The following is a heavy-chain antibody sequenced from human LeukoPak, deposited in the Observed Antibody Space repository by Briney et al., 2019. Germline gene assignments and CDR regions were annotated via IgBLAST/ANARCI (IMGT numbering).Heavy chain of an antibody. CDR3: ARVEYSSSAYYFDY. J-gene: IGHJ4*02. Sequence: GGSLRLSCAASGFTFSSYGMHWVRQAPGKGLEWVAFIRYDGSNKYYADSVKGRFTISRDNSKNTLNLQMNSLRAEDTAVYYCARVEYSSSAYYFDYWGQGTLVTVSS. D-gene: IGHD6-6*01. CDR1: GFTFSSYG. CDR2: IRYDGSNK. V-gene: IGHV3-30*02.